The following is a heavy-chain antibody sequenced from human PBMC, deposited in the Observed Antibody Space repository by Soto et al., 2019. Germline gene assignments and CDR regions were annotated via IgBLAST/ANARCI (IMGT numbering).Heavy chain of an antibody. V-gene: IGHV3-48*01. CDR1: GFTFRNYG. Sequence: PGGSLRLSCAASGFTFRNYGMNWVRQAPGKGLEWVSYIGIGSSTKYYAESVKGRFTISRDNAKKSLYLQMNSLRAEDTAVYYCAEDVPNYIVGAGFDYWGQGTLVTVSS. J-gene: IGHJ4*02. CDR2: IGIGSSTK. D-gene: IGHD1-26*01. CDR3: AEDVPNYIVGAGFDY.